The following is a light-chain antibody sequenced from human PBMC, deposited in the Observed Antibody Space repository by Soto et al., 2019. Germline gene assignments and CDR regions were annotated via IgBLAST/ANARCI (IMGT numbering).Light chain of an antibody. CDR2: GAS. Sequence: EIGLAQSPGTLSLSPGERATLSCRASQSVTNSFLAWYQQKPGQAPRLLIYGASRRATGIPDRFTGSGYGTDFTLTISRLEPEDFAVYYCQQYVSSPWAFGQGTKVEI. V-gene: IGKV3-20*01. CDR3: QQYVSSPWA. J-gene: IGKJ1*01. CDR1: QSVTNSF.